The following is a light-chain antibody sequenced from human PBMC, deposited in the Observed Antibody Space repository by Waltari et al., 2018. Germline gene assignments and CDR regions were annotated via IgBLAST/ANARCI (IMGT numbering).Light chain of an antibody. CDR1: QTLSYRSKENY. V-gene: IGKV4-1*01. Sequence: DIVMTQSPDSLAVSLGERATFNCKSSQTLSYRSKENYLAWYQQKPGQPPKLRFNGASTRESGVPDRFSGSVSGTDFTLTISSLQAEDVAVYYCQHYYNIPRTFGQGTKVEI. CDR3: QHYYNIPRT. CDR2: GAS. J-gene: IGKJ1*01.